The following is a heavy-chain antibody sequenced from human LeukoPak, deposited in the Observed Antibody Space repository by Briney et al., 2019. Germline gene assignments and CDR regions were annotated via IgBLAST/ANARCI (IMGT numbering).Heavy chain of an antibody. Sequence: PLETLSLTCTVSGGSISSYYWSWIRQPPGKGLEWIGYIYYSGSTNYNPSLKSRVTISVDTSKNQFSLKLSSVTAADTAVYYCARDFFVGATGLYYFDYWGQGTLVTVSS. CDR1: GGSISSYY. V-gene: IGHV4-59*01. J-gene: IGHJ4*02. CDR3: ARDFFVGATGLYYFDY. D-gene: IGHD1-26*01. CDR2: IYYSGST.